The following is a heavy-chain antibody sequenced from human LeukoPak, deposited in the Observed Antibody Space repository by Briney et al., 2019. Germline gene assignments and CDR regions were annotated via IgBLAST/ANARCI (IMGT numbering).Heavy chain of an antibody. CDR3: ARCLPGQAEITMLQNWFDP. CDR2: IYHSGST. J-gene: IGHJ5*02. V-gene: IGHV4-38-2*02. Sequence: PSETLSLSCTVSGYSISSGYYWGWIRQPQGKGLEWIVSIYHSGSTSYNPSLKSRVTISVDTSKNQFSLKLSSVTAADTAVYYCARCLPGQAEITMLQNWFDPWGQGTLVTVSS. CDR1: GYSISSGYY. D-gene: IGHD3-10*01.